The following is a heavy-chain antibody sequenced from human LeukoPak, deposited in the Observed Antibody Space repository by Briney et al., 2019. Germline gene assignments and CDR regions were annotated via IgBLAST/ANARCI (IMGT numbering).Heavy chain of an antibody. CDR3: AKDVRYFDWLIFDY. V-gene: IGHV3-23*01. D-gene: IGHD3-9*01. J-gene: IGHJ4*02. Sequence: GGSPRLSCAASGFTFSSYAMSWVRQAPGKRLEWVSAISGSGGSTYYADSVKGRFTISRDNSKNTLYLQMNSLRAEDTAVYYCAKDVRYFDWLIFDYWGQGTLVTVSS. CDR2: ISGSGGST. CDR1: GFTFSSYA.